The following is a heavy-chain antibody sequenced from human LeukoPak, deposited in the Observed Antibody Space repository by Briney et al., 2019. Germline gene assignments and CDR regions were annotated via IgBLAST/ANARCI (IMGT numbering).Heavy chain of an antibody. Sequence: GGSLRLSCAASGFTFSSYSMNWVRQAPGKGLEWVSSISSSSSYIYYADSVKGRFTISRDNAKNSLYLQMNSLRAEDTAVYYCARGELYYYDSSGYSDYWGQGTLVTVSS. CDR1: GFTFSSYS. J-gene: IGHJ4*02. V-gene: IGHV3-21*01. CDR2: ISSSSSYI. D-gene: IGHD3-22*01. CDR3: ARGELYYYDSSGYSDY.